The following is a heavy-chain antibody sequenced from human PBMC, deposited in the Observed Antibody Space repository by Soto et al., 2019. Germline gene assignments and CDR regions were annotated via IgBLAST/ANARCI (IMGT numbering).Heavy chain of an antibody. CDR2: INPSGGST. J-gene: IGHJ1*01. D-gene: IGHD5-18*01. Sequence: QVQLVQSGAEVKKPGASVKVSCKASGYTFTSYYMHWVRQAPGQGLEWMGIINPSGGSTSYAQKFQGRVTMTRDTSTSTVYMELSSLRSEDTAVYYCARDREGGYSYRSFQLWGQGTLVTVSS. CDR3: ARDREGGYSYRSFQL. V-gene: IGHV1-46*03. CDR1: GYTFTSYY.